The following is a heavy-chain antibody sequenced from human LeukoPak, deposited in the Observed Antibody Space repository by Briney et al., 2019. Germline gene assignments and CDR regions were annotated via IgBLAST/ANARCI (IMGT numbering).Heavy chain of an antibody. J-gene: IGHJ5*02. CDR3: ARGQRVPGVSFSSWFDP. Sequence: SETLSLTCTVSGGSIRSSVSYWGWIRRPPGKGLEWTGSMYYSGNTVYNSSLKRRITISVDTSQNQFSLKLSSVTAADTAVYYCARGQRVPGVSFSSWFDPWGQGTLVTVSS. V-gene: IGHV4-39*01. CDR2: MYYSGNT. CDR1: GGSIRSSVSY. D-gene: IGHD3-10*01.